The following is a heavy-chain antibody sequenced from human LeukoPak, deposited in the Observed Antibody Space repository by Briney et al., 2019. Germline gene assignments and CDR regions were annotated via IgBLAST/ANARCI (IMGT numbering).Heavy chain of an antibody. CDR1: GFNFSSYE. CDR2: ISSGGRTI. CDR3: ARAGYSSSWLLY. Sequence: GGSLRLSCAASGFNFSSYEMNWVRQASGKGLEWVSAISSGGRTIYYADSVKGRFTISRDNAKNSLYLQMNSLKAEDTAIYYCARAGYSSSWLLYWGQGTLVTVSS. D-gene: IGHD6-13*01. J-gene: IGHJ4*02. V-gene: IGHV3-48*03.